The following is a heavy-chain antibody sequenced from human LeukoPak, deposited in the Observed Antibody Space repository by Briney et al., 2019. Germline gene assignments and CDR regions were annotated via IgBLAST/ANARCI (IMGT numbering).Heavy chain of an antibody. CDR1: GFTFSDYY. J-gene: IGHJ6*02. Sequence: GGSLRLSCAASGFTFSDYYMSWVRQAPGKGLEWVSSISSSSSYIYYADSVKGRFTISRDNAKNSLYLQMNSLRAEDTAVYYCARDPRYYYDSADYYYYGMDVWGQGTTVTVSS. CDR3: ARDPRYYYDSADYYYYGMDV. CDR2: ISSSSSYI. V-gene: IGHV3-11*06. D-gene: IGHD3-22*01.